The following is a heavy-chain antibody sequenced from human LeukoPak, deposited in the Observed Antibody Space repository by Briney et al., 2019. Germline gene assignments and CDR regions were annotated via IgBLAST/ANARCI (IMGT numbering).Heavy chain of an antibody. Sequence: PSETLSLTCTVSGGSISSYYWSWIRQPPGKGLEWIGYIYYSGSTNYNPSLKSRVTISVDTSKNQFSLKLSSVTAADTAVYYCASVMTAARTLYYYYYGMDVWGQGTTVTVSS. D-gene: IGHD6-6*01. V-gene: IGHV4-59*01. CDR2: IYYSGST. J-gene: IGHJ6*02. CDR3: ASVMTAARTLYYYYYGMDV. CDR1: GGSISSYY.